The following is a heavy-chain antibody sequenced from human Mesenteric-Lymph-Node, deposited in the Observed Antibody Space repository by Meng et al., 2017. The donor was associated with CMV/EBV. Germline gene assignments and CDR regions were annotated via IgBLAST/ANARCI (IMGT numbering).Heavy chain of an antibody. V-gene: IGHV4-39*07. CDR2: IYYSGST. D-gene: IGHD6-13*01. CDR3: ARYYLSSWYWFDP. CDR1: GGSISSSSYY. Sequence: SETLSLTCTVSGGSISSSSYYWGWIRQPPGKGLEWIGSIYYSGSTYYNPSLKSRVTISVDTSKNQFSLKLSSVTAADTAVYYCARYYLSSWYWFDPWGQGTLVTVSS. J-gene: IGHJ5*02.